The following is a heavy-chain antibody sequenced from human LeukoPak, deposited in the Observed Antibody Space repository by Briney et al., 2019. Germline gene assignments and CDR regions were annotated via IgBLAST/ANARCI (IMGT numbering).Heavy chain of an antibody. D-gene: IGHD3-3*01. CDR2: IYYSGRT. Sequence: SEPLSLPCTVSGGSISSSSYYWGWIRQPPGKGLEWLGCIYYSGRTYYNPPLKSRVTISVDTSKNQFPLKLSSVTAADTAVYYCARRPAYYDFWSRSDAFDIWRQGTMVTVSS. V-gene: IGHV4-39*01. J-gene: IGHJ3*02. CDR3: ARRPAYYDFWSRSDAFDI. CDR1: GGSISSSSYY.